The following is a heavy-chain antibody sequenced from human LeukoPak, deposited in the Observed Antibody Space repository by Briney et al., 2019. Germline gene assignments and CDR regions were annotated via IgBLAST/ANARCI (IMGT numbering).Heavy chain of an antibody. Sequence: PGGSLRLSCAASGFTFSSYWMHWVRQAPGKGLVWVSRISPDGSSALYADSVKGRFTISRDNSKNTLYLQMNSLRADDTAVYYCAKGRAKATVTAGDHWGQGTLATVSS. D-gene: IGHD4-17*01. V-gene: IGHV3-74*01. CDR1: GFTFSSYW. CDR2: ISPDGSSA. J-gene: IGHJ4*02. CDR3: AKGRAKATVTAGDH.